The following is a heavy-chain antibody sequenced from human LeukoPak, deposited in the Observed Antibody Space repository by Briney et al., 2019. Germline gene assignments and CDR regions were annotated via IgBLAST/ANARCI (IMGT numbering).Heavy chain of an antibody. D-gene: IGHD3-22*01. J-gene: IGHJ4*02. CDR2: INPNSGGT. CDR3: ATLHRDYYDSSGF. Sequence: ASVKVSCKASGYTFTGYYMHWVRQAPGQGLEWMGRINPNSGGTNYAQKFQGRVTMTRDTSISTAYMELSRLRSDDTAVYYCATLHRDYYDSSGFWGRGTLVTVSS. V-gene: IGHV1-2*06. CDR1: GYTFTGYY.